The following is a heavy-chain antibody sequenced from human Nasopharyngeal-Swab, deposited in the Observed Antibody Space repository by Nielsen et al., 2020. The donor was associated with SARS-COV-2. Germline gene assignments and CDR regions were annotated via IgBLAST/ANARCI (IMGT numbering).Heavy chain of an antibody. CDR2: IYPRDSDT. CDR3: VRPEGVATSFKYYFQYGMDV. V-gene: IGHV5-51*01. Sequence: GESLKISCKGSGYSFTSYWIAWVRQMPGKGLEWMGIIYPRDSDTRYSPSFQGQVTISADKSISTAYLQWSSLKASDTAMYYCVRPEGVATSFKYYFQYGMDVWDQGTTVTVSS. CDR1: GYSFTSYW. D-gene: IGHD5-12*01. J-gene: IGHJ6*02.